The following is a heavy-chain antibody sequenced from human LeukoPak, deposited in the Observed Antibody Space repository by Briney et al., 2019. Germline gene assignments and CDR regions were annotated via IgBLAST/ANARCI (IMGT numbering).Heavy chain of an antibody. V-gene: IGHV3-66*01. CDR3: AGTYYYGSGSYLDV. CDR2: IYSGGST. J-gene: IGHJ6*02. D-gene: IGHD3-10*01. Sequence: GGSLRLSCAASGFTVSSNYMSWVRQAPGKGLEWFSVIYSGGSTYYADSVKGRFTISRDNSKNTLYLQMNSLRAEDTAVYYCAGTYYYGSGSYLDVWGQGTTVTVSS. CDR1: GFTVSSNY.